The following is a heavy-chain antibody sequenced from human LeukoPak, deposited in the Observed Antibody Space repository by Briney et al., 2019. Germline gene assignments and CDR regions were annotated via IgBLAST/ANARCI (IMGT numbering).Heavy chain of an antibody. V-gene: IGHV3-53*01. J-gene: IGHJ4*02. CDR3: ATYDYDRSGSYYPTDY. Sequence: GGSLRLSCAVSGFTVSINYMSWVRQAPGKGLEWVSVIYSGGSTYYADSVKGRFTISRDNSKNTLYLQMNSLRAEDTAVYYCATYDYDRSGSYYPTDYWVQGTLVTVSS. D-gene: IGHD3-22*01. CDR2: IYSGGST. CDR1: GFTVSINY.